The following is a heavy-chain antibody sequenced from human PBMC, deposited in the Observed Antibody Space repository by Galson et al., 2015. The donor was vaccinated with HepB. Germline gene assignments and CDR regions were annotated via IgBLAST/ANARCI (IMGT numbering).Heavy chain of an antibody. Sequence: SLRLSCAASGFTFSSYAMHWVRQAPGKGLEWVAVISYDGSNKYYADSVKGRFTISRDNSKNTLYLQMNSLRAEDTAVYYCARDRNMIVDLGPFYDYWGQGTLVTVSS. J-gene: IGHJ4*02. D-gene: IGHD3-22*01. CDR2: ISYDGSNK. V-gene: IGHV3-30*04. CDR3: ARDRNMIVDLGPFYDY. CDR1: GFTFSSYA.